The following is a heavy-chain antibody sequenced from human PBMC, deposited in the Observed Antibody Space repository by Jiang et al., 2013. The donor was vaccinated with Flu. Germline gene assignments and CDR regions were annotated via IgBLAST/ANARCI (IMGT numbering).Heavy chain of an antibody. Sequence: KASGYTFTSYAMHWVRQAPGQRLEWMGWINAGNGNTKYSQKFQGRVTITRDTSASTAYMELTSLRSEDTAVYYCVRDGFDFWNGHGTTSNWLDPWGQGTLVTVSA. D-gene: IGHD3-3*01. CDR1: GYTFTSYA. V-gene: IGHV1-3*01. CDR2: INAGNGNT. CDR3: VRDGFDFWNGHGTTSNWLDP. J-gene: IGHJ5*02.